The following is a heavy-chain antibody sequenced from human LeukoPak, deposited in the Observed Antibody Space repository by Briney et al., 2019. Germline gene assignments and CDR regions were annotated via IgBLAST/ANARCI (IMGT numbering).Heavy chain of an antibody. V-gene: IGHV3-21*01. Sequence: GGSLRLSCAVSGFTFSRYSMNWVRQAPGKGLEWVSSISSSSSYIYYADSVKGRFTISRDNAKNSLYLQMNSLRAEDTAVYYFARYLLTYSSSWDYWGQGTLVTVSS. CDR1: GFTFSRYS. J-gene: IGHJ4*02. CDR2: ISSSSSYI. CDR3: ARYLLTYSSSWDY. D-gene: IGHD6-13*01.